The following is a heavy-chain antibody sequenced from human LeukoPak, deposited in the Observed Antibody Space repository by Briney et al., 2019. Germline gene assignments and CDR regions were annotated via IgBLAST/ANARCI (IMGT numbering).Heavy chain of an antibody. V-gene: IGHV3-30-3*01. CDR2: ISYDGSNK. D-gene: IGHD3-22*01. CDR3: ARAPVVIVVVIEGSLDY. J-gene: IGHJ4*02. CDR1: GFTFSSYA. Sequence: GRSLRLSCAASGFTFSSYAMHWVRQAPGKGLEWVAVISYDGSNKYYADSMKGRLTISRDNSKNTLYLQMNSLRAEDTAVYYCARAPVVIVVVIEGSLDYWGQGTLVTVSS.